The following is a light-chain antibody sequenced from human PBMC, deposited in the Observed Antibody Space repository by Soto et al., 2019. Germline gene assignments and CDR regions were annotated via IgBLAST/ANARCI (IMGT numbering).Light chain of an antibody. V-gene: IGKV3-15*01. J-gene: IGKJ2*01. CDR1: QSVSSN. CDR3: QQYNNFRNT. Sequence: EIVMTQSPATLSVSPGERATLSCRASQSVSSNLAWYQQKPGQAPRLLIYGASTRATGIPARFSGSGSGTEFTLTISSLQSEDFVVYYCQQYNNFRNTFGQGTKLEIK. CDR2: GAS.